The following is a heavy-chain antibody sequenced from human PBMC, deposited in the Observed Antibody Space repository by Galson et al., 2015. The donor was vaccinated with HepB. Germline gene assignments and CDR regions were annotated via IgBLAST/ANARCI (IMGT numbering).Heavy chain of an antibody. CDR1: GFTLSSYG. CDR2: ISDGGSNK. D-gene: IGHD3-22*01. V-gene: IGHV3-30*18. Sequence: SLRLSCAASGFTLSSYGMHWVRQAPGKGLEWMTVISDGGSNKYYADSVKGRFTISRDNSKNMLYLQMSSLRAEDTAVYYCAKGEGDSGYYSVYWGQGTLVTVSS. J-gene: IGHJ4*02. CDR3: AKGEGDSGYYSVY.